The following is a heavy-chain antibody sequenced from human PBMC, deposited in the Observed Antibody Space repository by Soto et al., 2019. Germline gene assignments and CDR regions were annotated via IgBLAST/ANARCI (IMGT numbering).Heavy chain of an antibody. CDR3: ARSDCYGVCRGKWLDP. V-gene: IGHV4-4*02. CDR1: GGSISSDDW. J-gene: IGHJ5*02. D-gene: IGHD2-21*02. Sequence: QVQLQESGPGLVKPSGTLSLTCAVSGGSISSDDWWTWVRQTPGKGLEWIGEIYHSGTTNYNPSLMSPLTIAVDKAKSQFSLRLDSVTAADTAVYYCARSDCYGVCRGKWLDPWGQGILVTVSS. CDR2: IYHSGTT.